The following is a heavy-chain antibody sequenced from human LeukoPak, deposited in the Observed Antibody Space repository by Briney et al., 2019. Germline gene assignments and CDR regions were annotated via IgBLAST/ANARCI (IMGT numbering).Heavy chain of an antibody. CDR1: GGSICSGGYY. J-gene: IGHJ5*02. D-gene: IGHD2-15*01. CDR2: IYYSGST. V-gene: IGHV4-31*03. CDR3: ARVIVYCSGGSCYPYNWFDP. Sequence: SETLSLTCTVSGGSICSGGYYWSWIRQHPGKGLEWIGYIYYSGSTHYNPSLKSRVTISVDTSKNQFSLKLSSVTAADTAVYYCARVIVYCSGGSCYPYNWFDPWGQGTLVTVSS.